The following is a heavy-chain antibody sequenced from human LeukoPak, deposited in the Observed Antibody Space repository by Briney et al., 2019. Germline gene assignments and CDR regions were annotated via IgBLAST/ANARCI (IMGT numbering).Heavy chain of an antibody. Sequence: SVKVSCKASGGTLSSRGFSWVRQAPGQGLEWMGGIIPIFGTANYAQKFQGRVTITADESTSTAYMELSSLRSEDTAVYYCARDRSDYYDSSGYYPLDYWGQGTLVTVSS. CDR1: GGTLSSRG. D-gene: IGHD3-22*01. CDR3: ARDRSDYYDSSGYYPLDY. V-gene: IGHV1-69*13. CDR2: IIPIFGTA. J-gene: IGHJ4*02.